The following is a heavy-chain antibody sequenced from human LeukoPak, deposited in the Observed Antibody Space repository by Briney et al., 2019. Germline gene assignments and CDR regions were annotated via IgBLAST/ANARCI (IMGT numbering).Heavy chain of an antibody. CDR2: VHISGST. CDR1: GGSISSRSYC. V-gene: IGHV4-61*09. CDR3: ARERQLERLAFGKEGLAFDY. D-gene: IGHD1-1*01. J-gene: IGHJ4*02. Sequence: SETLSLTCTVSGGSISSRSYCWSWIRQPAGKGLEWIGHVHISGSTNYNSSLKSRVTISVDTSKNQFSLKLSSVTAADTAVYYCARERQLERLAFGKEGLAFDYWGQGTLVTVSS.